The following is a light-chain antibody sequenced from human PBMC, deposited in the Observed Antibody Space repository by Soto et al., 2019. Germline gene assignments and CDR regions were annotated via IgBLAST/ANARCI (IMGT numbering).Light chain of an antibody. Sequence: QSVRTQPASGSGAPGEAVPISCNGTSSDVGGYNYVSWYQQHPGKAPKLMIYDVSNRPSGVSNRFSGSKSGNTASLTISGLQAEDEADYYCSSYTSSSTLVFGGGTKVTVL. J-gene: IGLJ2*01. CDR2: DVS. CDR3: SSYTSSSTLV. V-gene: IGLV2-14*01. CDR1: SSDVGGYNY.